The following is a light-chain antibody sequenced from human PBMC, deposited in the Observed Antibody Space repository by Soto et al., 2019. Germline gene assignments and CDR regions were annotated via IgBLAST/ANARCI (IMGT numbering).Light chain of an antibody. CDR3: QQYSTYASSLT. CDR2: GAS. V-gene: IGKV1-5*01. Sequence: DFQLTQSPSTLSASAGDRVTITCRASQNINKWLAWYQQKPGKAPKILIYGASNLGSGVPSRFRGSGSGTEFTLTISSLQSDDFATYYCQQYSTYASSLTFGQGTRLEIK. CDR1: QNINKW. J-gene: IGKJ5*01.